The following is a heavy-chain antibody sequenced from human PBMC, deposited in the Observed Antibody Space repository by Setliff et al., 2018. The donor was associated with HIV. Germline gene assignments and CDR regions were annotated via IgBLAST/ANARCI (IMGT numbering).Heavy chain of an antibody. CDR2: IKYDGSQK. Sequence: GGSLRLSCAASGFTFGDYYMTWVRQSPGKGLEWVANIKYDGSQKYVDSVKGRFTISRDNSKSSVYLQMNSLRAEDTAIYYCAKNWSSRGIWGVFDYWGQGTLVTAPQ. J-gene: IGHJ4*02. D-gene: IGHD1-1*01. CDR3: AKNWSSRGIWGVFDY. V-gene: IGHV3-7*03. CDR1: GFTFGDYY.